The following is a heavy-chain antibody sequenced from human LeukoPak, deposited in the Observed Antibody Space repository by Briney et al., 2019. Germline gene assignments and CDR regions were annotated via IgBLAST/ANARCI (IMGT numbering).Heavy chain of an antibody. V-gene: IGHV1-69*05. Sequence: SSVKVSCKASRGTFSSYAISWVRQAPGQGLEWMGRIIPIFGTANYAQKFQGRVTITTDESTSTADMKRSILRSEDTAVYYCARGEGSSYPYWGQGTLVTVSS. CDR2: IIPIFGTA. CDR1: RGTFSSYA. D-gene: IGHD6-6*01. CDR3: ARGEGSSYPY. J-gene: IGHJ4*02.